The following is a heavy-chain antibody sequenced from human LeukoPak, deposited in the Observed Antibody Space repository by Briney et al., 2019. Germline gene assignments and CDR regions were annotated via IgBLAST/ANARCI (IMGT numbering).Heavy chain of an antibody. CDR1: GYTFTDYY. Sequence: GASVKVSCKASGYTFTDYYMHWVRQAPGQGLEWMGWINPNSGGTNYAQKFQGRVTMTRNTSISTVYMEMSRLRSDDTAVYYCASGYRFYYYYMDVWGKGTTVTVSS. CDR3: ASGYRFYYYYMDV. V-gene: IGHV1-2*02. J-gene: IGHJ6*03. D-gene: IGHD5-18*01. CDR2: INPNSGGT.